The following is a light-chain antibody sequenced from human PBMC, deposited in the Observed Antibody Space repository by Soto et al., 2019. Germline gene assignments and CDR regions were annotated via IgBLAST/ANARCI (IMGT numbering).Light chain of an antibody. CDR3: QQYGSSGT. CDR2: GAS. J-gene: IGKJ1*01. CDR1: QSVSNNY. V-gene: IGKV3-20*01. Sequence: ESELTQSPGTLSLSQGERATLSCRASQSVSNNYLAWYQQKPGQAPRLLIYGASNRATGIPDRFSGSGSGTDFTLTISRLEPEDFAVYYCQQYGSSGTFGQGTKVDI.